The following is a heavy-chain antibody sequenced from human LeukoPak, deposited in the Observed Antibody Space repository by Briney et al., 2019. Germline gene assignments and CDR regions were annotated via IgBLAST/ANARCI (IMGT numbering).Heavy chain of an antibody. Sequence: ASVKVSCKAPGYTFTGYYMHWVRQAPGQRLEWMGRINPNSGGTNYAQKFQGRVTMTRDTSISTAYMELSRLRSDDTAVYYCARSPGGTYGDYPYWGQGTLVTVSS. CDR1: GYTFTGYY. D-gene: IGHD4-17*01. J-gene: IGHJ4*02. CDR3: ARSPGGTYGDYPY. CDR2: INPNSGGT. V-gene: IGHV1-2*06.